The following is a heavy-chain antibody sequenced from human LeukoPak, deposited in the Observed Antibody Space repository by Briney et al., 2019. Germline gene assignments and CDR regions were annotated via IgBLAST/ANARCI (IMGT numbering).Heavy chain of an antibody. CDR3: ARIELSGDYYDSSGSPGADY. CDR2: INPDSGGT. V-gene: IGHV1-2*02. J-gene: IGHJ4*02. CDR1: GYTFTGYY. D-gene: IGHD3-22*01. Sequence: GASVKVSCKASGYTFTGYYMHWVRQAPGQGLEWIVWINPDSGGTNYAQNFQGRVTMTTDTSTSTAYMELRSLRSDDTAVYYCARIELSGDYYDSSGSPGADYWGQGTLVTVSS.